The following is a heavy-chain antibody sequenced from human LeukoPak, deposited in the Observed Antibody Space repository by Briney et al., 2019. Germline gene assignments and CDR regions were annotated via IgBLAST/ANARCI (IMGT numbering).Heavy chain of an antibody. CDR2: ISHDGNSK. CDR1: GFTLSTCG. D-gene: IGHD3-9*01. CDR3: AKDLYDNDWCNYFDP. V-gene: IGHV3-30*18. J-gene: IGHJ5*02. Sequence: GRSLRLSCAASGFTLSTCGMHWVRQAPGKGLEWVAMISHDGNSKQYADFAKGRFTISRDNSKNTLYLEMDSLRTEDTAVYHCAKDLYDNDWCNYFDPWGQGALVTVSS.